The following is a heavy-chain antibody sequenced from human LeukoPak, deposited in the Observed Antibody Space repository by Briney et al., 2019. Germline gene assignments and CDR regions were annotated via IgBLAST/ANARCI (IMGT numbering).Heavy chain of an antibody. CDR3: ARGGLPPGYSYGYYFDF. CDR2: IFSGGST. Sequence: GGSLRLSCAASGFTVSSNYMSWVRQAPGKGLEWVSVIFSGGSTYYADSVKGRFTISSDNSKNTLHLQVNSLRAEDTAVYYCARGGLPPGYSYGYYFDFWGQGTLVTVSS. V-gene: IGHV3-66*01. D-gene: IGHD5-18*01. J-gene: IGHJ4*02. CDR1: GFTVSSNY.